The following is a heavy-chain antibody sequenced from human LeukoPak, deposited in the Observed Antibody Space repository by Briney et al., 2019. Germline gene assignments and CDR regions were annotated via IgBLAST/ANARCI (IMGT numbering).Heavy chain of an antibody. J-gene: IGHJ4*02. D-gene: IGHD5-12*01. CDR2: IIPLFGAA. CDR3: ASRSPYSGYDLYDF. Sequence: SVKVSCKASGYTFTGYYIHWVRQAPGQGLEWMGGIIPLFGAANFAQKFQGRVTFTADKTTSTAYMELSSLRSEDTAVYYCASRSPYSGYDLYDFWGQGTLVTVSS. CDR1: GYTFTGYY. V-gene: IGHV1-69*06.